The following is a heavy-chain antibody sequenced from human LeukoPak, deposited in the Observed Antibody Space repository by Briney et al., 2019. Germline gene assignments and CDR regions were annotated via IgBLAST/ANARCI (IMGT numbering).Heavy chain of an antibody. CDR1: GGSISSSSYY. J-gene: IGHJ5*02. V-gene: IGHV4-39*01. CDR3: ARQGPYGDYPLPDWWFDP. Sequence: SETLSLTCTVSGGSISSSSYYWGWLRQPPGRGLEWLGSIYYSGSTYYNPSLKSRVTISVGTSKNQFSLKLSSVTAADTAVYYCARQGPYGDYPLPDWWFDPWGQGTLVTVSS. CDR2: IYYSGST. D-gene: IGHD4-17*01.